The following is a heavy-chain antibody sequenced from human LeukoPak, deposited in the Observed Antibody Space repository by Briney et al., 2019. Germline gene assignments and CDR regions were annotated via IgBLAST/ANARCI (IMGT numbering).Heavy chain of an antibody. D-gene: IGHD3-10*01. CDR1: GGSISGTDLY. Sequence: SETLSLTCTVSGGSISGTDLYWGWIRQLPGKGLEWIGYIYYSGSTNYNLSLKSRVTISVDTSKNQFSLKLSSVTAADTAVYYCARRRVPNYYGSGSLFGGYYGMDVWGQGTTVTVSS. CDR2: IYYSGST. CDR3: ARRRVPNYYGSGSLFGGYYGMDV. J-gene: IGHJ6*02. V-gene: IGHV4-61*05.